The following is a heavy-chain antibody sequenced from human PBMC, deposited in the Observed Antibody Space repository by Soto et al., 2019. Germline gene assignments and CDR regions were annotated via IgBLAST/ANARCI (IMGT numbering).Heavy chain of an antibody. CDR2: MNPNSGNT. CDR1: GYTFTSYD. CDR3: ARGNRVGIAAYNWFDP. D-gene: IGHD2-21*01. Sequence: ASVKVSCKASGYTFTSYDINWVRQATGQGLEWMGWMNPNSGNTGYAQKFQCRVTMTRNTSISTAYMELSSLRSEDTAVYYCARGNRVGIAAYNWFDPWGQGTLVTVSS. V-gene: IGHV1-8*01. J-gene: IGHJ5*02.